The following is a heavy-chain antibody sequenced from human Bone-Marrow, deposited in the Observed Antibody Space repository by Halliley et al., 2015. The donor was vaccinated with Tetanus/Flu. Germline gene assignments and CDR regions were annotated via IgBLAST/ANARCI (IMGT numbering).Heavy chain of an antibody. J-gene: IGHJ4*02. D-gene: IGHD5-12*01. CDR1: GFPFNNAW. Sequence: SLRLSCAASGFPFNNAWMSWVRQAPGMGLEWVGRIKSKSDGGTADYAAPVKGRFVISRDDSQKTMYLQMNSLKTEDTAMYYCTTPRGWLQPTDYWGQGTLVSVSS. CDR2: IKSKSDGGTA. V-gene: IGHV3-15*01. CDR3: TTPRGWLQPTDY.